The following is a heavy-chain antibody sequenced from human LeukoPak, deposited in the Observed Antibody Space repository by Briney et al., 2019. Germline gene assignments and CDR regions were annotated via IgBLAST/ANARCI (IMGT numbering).Heavy chain of an antibody. D-gene: IGHD3-3*01. CDR1: GFSFNDYD. V-gene: IGHV3-30*04. Sequence: GGPLRLSCAVSGFSFNDYDMHWVRQAPGKGLGWVAVISYDGKKSYYADSVKGRFTISRDNSKSTLYLQMNSLRADDTAVYYCAKAAGKENGYDFFFEHWGQGTLVTVSS. J-gene: IGHJ4*02. CDR2: ISYDGKKS. CDR3: AKAAGKENGYDFFFEH.